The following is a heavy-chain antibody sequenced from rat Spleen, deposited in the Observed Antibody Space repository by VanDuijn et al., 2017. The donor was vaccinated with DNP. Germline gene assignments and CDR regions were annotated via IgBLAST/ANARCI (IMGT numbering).Heavy chain of an antibody. CDR1: GFTFNNYW. V-gene: IGHV5-31*01. J-gene: IGHJ4*01. Sequence: VQLVESGGDLVQPGGSLKLSCVASGFTFNNYWMAWIRQVPGRGLEWIAGIISSGGGTYYPDSVEGRFTISRDNGQNTLYLQMNSLRSEDTATYYCARAGARYAMDAWGQGTSVTVSS. D-gene: IGHD1-4*01. CDR3: ARAGARYAMDA. CDR2: IISSGGGT.